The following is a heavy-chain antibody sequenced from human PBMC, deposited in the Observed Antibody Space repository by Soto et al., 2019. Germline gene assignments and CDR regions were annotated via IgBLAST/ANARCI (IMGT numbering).Heavy chain of an antibody. CDR2: ISGYNGNT. D-gene: IGHD6-6*01. J-gene: IGHJ5*02. V-gene: IGHV1-18*04. CDR3: ARDSTARLAWFDP. Sequence: QVQLVQSGAELKKPGASVKVSCKASGYTFTTYDITWVRQAPGQGLEWRGWISGYNGNTKYAQRLQGRVTMTTETSTSTAYMELRSLRSDDTAVYYCARDSTARLAWFDPWGQGTLVIVSS. CDR1: GYTFTTYD.